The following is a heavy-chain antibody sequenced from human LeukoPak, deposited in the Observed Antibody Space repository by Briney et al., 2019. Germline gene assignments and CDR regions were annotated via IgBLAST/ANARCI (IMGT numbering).Heavy chain of an antibody. J-gene: IGHJ4*02. Sequence: SQTLSLTCTVSAGSISSGDYYWSWIRQPPGKGLEWIGNIYYSGSTYYNPSLESRVTISVDTSKNQFSLKLSSVTAADTAVYYCARVSGQQLYFYWGQGTLVTVSS. D-gene: IGHD6-13*01. CDR3: ARVSGQQLYFY. V-gene: IGHV4-30-4*08. CDR1: AGSISSGDYY. CDR2: IYYSGST.